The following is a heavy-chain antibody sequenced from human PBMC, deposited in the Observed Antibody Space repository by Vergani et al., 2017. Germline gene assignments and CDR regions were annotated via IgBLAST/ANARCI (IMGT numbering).Heavy chain of an antibody. J-gene: IGHJ5*02. CDR2: ISGSGGST. V-gene: IGHV3-23*01. D-gene: IGHD3-22*01. CDR3: AKDSHDSSGYYPNWFDP. CDR1: GFTFSSYA. Sequence: EVQLLESGGGLVQPGGSLRLSCAASGFTFSSYAMSWVRQAPGKGLEWVSAISGSGGSTYYADSVKGRFTISRDNSKNTLYLQMNSLRAEDTAVYYCAKDSHDSSGYYPNWFDPWGQGTLVTVSS.